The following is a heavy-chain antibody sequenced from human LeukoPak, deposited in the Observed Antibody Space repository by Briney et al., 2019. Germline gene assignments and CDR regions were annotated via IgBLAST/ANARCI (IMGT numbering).Heavy chain of an antibody. J-gene: IGHJ4*02. CDR1: GFTFSSYG. V-gene: IGHV3-30*03. CDR2: ISYDGSNK. CDR3: ALPRDYFDY. Sequence: PGGSLRLSCAASGFTFSSYGMHWVRQAPGKGLEWVAVISYDGSNKYYADSVKGRFTISRDNSKNTLYLQMNSLRAEDTAVYYCALPRDYFDYWGQGTLVTVSS.